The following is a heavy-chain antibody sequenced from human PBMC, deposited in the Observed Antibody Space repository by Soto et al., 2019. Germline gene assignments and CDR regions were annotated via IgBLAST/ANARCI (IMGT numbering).Heavy chain of an antibody. V-gene: IGHV3-23*01. D-gene: IGHD1-26*01. CDR1: AFTFSSHA. J-gene: IGHJ4*02. CDR3: ARRGHAFDY. CDR2: IDGTGGIT. Sequence: GGSLRLSCAASAFTFSSHAMGWVRQAPGKGPQWVSSIDGTGGITYYTDSVKGRFTISRDNSKNTLYLQMSSLRAEDTAVYYCARRGHAFDYWGQGTLVTVSS.